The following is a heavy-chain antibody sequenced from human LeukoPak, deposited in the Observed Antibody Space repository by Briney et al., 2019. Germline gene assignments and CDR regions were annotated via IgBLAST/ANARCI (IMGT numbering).Heavy chain of an antibody. V-gene: IGHV3-23*01. D-gene: IGHD6-13*01. CDR3: AKDPFTLLVYVWFDP. CDR1: GFTYSSYA. Sequence: GGSLRLSCAASGFTYSSYAMSWVHQAPGKGLEWVSAISGSGGSTYYADSVKGRFTISRDNSKNTLYLQMNSLRAEDTAVYYCAKDPFTLLVYVWFDPWGQGTLVTVSS. J-gene: IGHJ5*02. CDR2: ISGSGGST.